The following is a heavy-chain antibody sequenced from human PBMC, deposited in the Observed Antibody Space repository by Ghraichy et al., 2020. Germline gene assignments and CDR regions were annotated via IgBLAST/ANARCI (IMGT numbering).Heavy chain of an antibody. CDR3: ASFPIYDFWSGYTG. J-gene: IGHJ4*02. Sequence: LSLTCAASGFTVSSNYMSWVRQAPGKGLEWVSVIYSGGSTYYADSVKGRFTISRDNSKNTLYLQMNSLRAEDTAVYYCASFPIYDFWSGYTGWGQGTLVTVAS. V-gene: IGHV3-53*01. CDR1: GFTVSSNY. D-gene: IGHD3-3*01. CDR2: IYSGGST.